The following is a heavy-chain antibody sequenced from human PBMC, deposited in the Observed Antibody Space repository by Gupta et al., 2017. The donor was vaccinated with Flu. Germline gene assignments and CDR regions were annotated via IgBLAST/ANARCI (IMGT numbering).Heavy chain of an antibody. V-gene: IGHV3-74*01. CDR3: GRGNGHGFDN. D-gene: IGHD4-17*01. CDR1: GFTFSSSW. Sequence: EVQLVESGGGLVQPGGSLRLSCAASGFTFSSSWMHWVRQAPGKGLVWVSRINSDGSSSSYADSVKGRFTISRDNAKNTLYLQMNSLRAEDTAVYYCGRGNGHGFDNWGQGTLVTVSS. CDR2: INSDGSSS. J-gene: IGHJ4*02.